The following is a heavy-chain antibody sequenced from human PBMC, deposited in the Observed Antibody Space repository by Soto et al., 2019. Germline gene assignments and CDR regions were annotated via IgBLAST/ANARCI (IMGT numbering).Heavy chain of an antibody. CDR2: ISATGTT. D-gene: IGHD7-27*01. CDR3: ARDQSGAADF. J-gene: IGHJ4*03. CDR1: GDSMSTFY. V-gene: IGHV4-4*07. Sequence: SETLSLTCTVSGDSMSTFYWNWIRQSGEKGLEWIRRISATGTTTYIPSLKSRITLSVDTSKNEFSLNLKFVTAADTAVYFCARDQSGAADFRGPGTLVTVSS.